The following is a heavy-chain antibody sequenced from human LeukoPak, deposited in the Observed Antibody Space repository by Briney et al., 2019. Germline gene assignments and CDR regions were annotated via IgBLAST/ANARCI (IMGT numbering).Heavy chain of an antibody. D-gene: IGHD3-3*01. V-gene: IGHV6-1*01. J-gene: IGHJ5*02. CDR2: TYYRSKWYN. CDR1: GDSVSSNSAA. Sequence: SQTLSLTCAISGDSVSSNSAAWNWIRQSPSRGLEWLGRTYYRSKWYNDYAVSVKSRITINPDTSKNQFSLQLNSVTPEDTAVYYCARAPSITIFGVVRGWFGPWGQGTLVTVSS. CDR3: ARAPSITIFGVVRGWFGP.